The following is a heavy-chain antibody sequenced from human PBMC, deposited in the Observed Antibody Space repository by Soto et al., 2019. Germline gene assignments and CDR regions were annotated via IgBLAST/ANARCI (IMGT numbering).Heavy chain of an antibody. D-gene: IGHD6-19*01. Sequence: SETLSLTCTVSGGSISSRSAYLGWIRQPPGKGLEWIGPLYSGSTYSNPSLKSRVTISVDTSKNQFSLKLRSVAAADTAIYYCATTRGIAVGGSFDNWGQGILVTVSS. CDR3: ATTRGIAVGGSFDN. CDR1: GGSISSRSAY. V-gene: IGHV4-39*01. J-gene: IGHJ4*02. CDR2: LYSGST.